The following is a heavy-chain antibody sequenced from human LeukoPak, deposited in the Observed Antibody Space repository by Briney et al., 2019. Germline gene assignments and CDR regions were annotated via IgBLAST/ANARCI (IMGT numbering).Heavy chain of an antibody. J-gene: IGHJ4*02. CDR2: IRSKAYGGTT. Sequence: PGGSLRLSCAASGFTFGDYAMSWVRQAPGKGLEWVGFIRSKAYGGTTEYAASVKGRFTISRDDSKSIAYLQMNSLKTEDAAVYYCTSGYYEYYFDYWGQGTLVTVSS. D-gene: IGHD3-22*01. CDR3: TSGYYEYYFDY. CDR1: GFTFGDYA. V-gene: IGHV3-49*04.